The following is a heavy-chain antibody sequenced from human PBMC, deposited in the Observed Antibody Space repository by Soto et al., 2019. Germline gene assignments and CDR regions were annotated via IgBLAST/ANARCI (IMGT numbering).Heavy chain of an antibody. V-gene: IGHV3-33*06. D-gene: IGHD6-13*01. Sequence: GGSLRLSCAASGFTFSSYGMHWVRQAPGKGLEWVAVIWYDGSNKYYADSVKGRFTISRDNSKNTLYLQMNSLRAEDTAVYYYSKWVSREDVWAKGTTVPVS. CDR3: SKWVSREDV. J-gene: IGHJ6*03. CDR1: GFTFSSYG. CDR2: IWYDGSNK.